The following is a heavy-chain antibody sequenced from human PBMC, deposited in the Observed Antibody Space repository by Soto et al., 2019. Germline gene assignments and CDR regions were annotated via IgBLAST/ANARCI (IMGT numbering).Heavy chain of an antibody. CDR2: IYYSGST. J-gene: IGHJ5*02. D-gene: IGHD3-3*01. CDR3: ARWWSGSRQGFDP. CDR1: GGSISSGDYY. Sequence: QVQLQESGPGLVKPSQTLSLTCTVSGGSISSGDYYWSWIRQHPGKGLEWIGYIYYSGSTYYNPPLKSLVPIAVDTSKTQFSLQLSSVTAADTAVYSCARWWSGSRQGFDPWGQGTLVTVSS. V-gene: IGHV4-31*01.